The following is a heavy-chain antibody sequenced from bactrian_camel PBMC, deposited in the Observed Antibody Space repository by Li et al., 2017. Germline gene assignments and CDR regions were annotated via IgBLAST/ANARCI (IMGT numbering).Heavy chain of an antibody. V-gene: IGHV3S25*01. D-gene: IGHD2*01. Sequence: QLVESGGGSVQPGGSLRLSCVASGFTFRSYAMYWVRQAPGKGLEWVSGINGGGYITHYADSVKGRFTISQENTKNTLYLQMNSLKPDDPGMYYCVAELSGSVYCPPRVDFAYWGRGTQVTVS. CDR1: GFTFRSYA. J-gene: IGHJ6*01. CDR3: VAELSGSVYCPPRVDFAY. CDR2: INGGGYIT.